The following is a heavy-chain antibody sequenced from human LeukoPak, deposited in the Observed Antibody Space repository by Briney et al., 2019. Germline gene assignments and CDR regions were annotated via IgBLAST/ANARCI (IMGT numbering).Heavy chain of an antibody. V-gene: IGHV4-61*01. CDR1: GGSVRSDTYY. CDR2: VYYSGRT. J-gene: IGHJ6*02. Sequence: SETLSLTCTVSGGSVRSDTYYWSWIRQPPGKGLEWIGYVYYSGRTNYNPSLKSRVTISVDTSKNKFSLKLNSVIAADTAVYYCARVGGTNYYYYGMDVWGQGTTVTVSS. D-gene: IGHD2-2*01. CDR3: ARVGGTNYYYYGMDV.